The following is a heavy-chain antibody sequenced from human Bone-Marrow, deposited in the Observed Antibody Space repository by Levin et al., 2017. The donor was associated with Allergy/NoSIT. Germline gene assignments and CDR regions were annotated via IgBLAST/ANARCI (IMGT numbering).Heavy chain of an antibody. D-gene: IGHD6-19*01. CDR1: GFTFSSYA. V-gene: IGHV3-30-3*01. CDR2: ISYDGSNK. Sequence: QPGGSLRLSCAASGFTFSSYAMHWVRQAPGKGLEWVAVISYDGSNKYYADSVKGRFTISRDNSKNTLYLQMNSLRAEDTAVYYCARDLAQSIAVAVFDYWGQGTLVTVSS. J-gene: IGHJ4*02. CDR3: ARDLAQSIAVAVFDY.